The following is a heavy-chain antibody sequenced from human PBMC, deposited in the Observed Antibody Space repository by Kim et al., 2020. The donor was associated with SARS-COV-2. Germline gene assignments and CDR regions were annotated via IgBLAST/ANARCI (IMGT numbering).Heavy chain of an antibody. D-gene: IGHD6-13*01. CDR1: GDSVSSNSAA. CDR3: ARDKGVAAAGTGGPFDY. V-gene: IGHV6-1*01. J-gene: IGHJ4*02. CDR2: TYYRSKWYN. Sequence: SQTLSLTCAISGDSVSSNSAAWNWIRQSPSRGLEWLGRTYYRSKWYNDYAVSVKSRITINPDTSKNQFSLQLNSVTPQDTAVYYCARDKGVAAAGTGGPFDYWGQGTLVTVSS.